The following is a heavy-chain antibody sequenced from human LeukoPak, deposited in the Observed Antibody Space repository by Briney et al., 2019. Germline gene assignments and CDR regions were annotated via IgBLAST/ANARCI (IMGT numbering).Heavy chain of an antibody. V-gene: IGHV4-38-2*02. CDR1: GYSISSGYY. Sequence: SETLSLTCTVSGYSISSGYYWGWIRQPPGKGLEWIGSIHHSGSTYYNPSLKSRVTISEDTSKNQFSLKLNSVTAADTAAYYCARGANWNYGYWGQGTLVTVSS. D-gene: IGHD1-7*01. J-gene: IGHJ4*02. CDR3: ARGANWNYGY. CDR2: IHHSGST.